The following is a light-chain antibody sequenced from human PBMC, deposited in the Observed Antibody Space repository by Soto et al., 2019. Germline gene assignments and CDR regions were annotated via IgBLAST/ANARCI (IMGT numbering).Light chain of an antibody. CDR1: QSVSSY. V-gene: IGKV3-11*01. Sequence: EIVLTQSPATLSLSPGERATLSCRASQSVSSYLAWYQQKPGQAPRLLFYDASNRATGIPARFSGSGSGTDFPLTISSLEPEDFAVYYCQQRSTPITSGQGTRLEIK. CDR2: DAS. J-gene: IGKJ5*01. CDR3: QQRSTPIT.